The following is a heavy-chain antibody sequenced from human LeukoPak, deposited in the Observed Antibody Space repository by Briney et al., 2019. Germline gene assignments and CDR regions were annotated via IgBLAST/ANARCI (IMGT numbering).Heavy chain of an antibody. J-gene: IGHJ4*02. CDR1: GGSISSSSYY. D-gene: IGHD3-3*01. V-gene: IGHV4-39*07. CDR2: IHHGGST. CDR3: ARTVVEGLDY. Sequence: SETLSLTCTVSGGSISSSSYYWGWIRQPPGKGLEWIGEIHHGGSTSYNPSLKSRVTISVDTSKNQFSLKLTSVTAADTAVYYCARTVVEGLDYWGQGTLVTVSS.